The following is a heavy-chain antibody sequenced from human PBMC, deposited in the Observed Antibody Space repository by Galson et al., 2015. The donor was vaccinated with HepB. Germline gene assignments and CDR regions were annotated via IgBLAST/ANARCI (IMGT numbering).Heavy chain of an antibody. CDR3: ARDRPAPYGSSWSESYFSHHYYYMDV. D-gene: IGHD6-13*01. J-gene: IGHJ6*03. CDR1: GGTLSSYG. Sequence: SVKVSCKASGGTLSSYGISWVRQAPGQGLEWMGGINPVPGIVNYSQKFQGRVTITADKSTRTAYMELSRLTSEDTAVYYCARDRPAPYGSSWSESYFSHHYYYMDVWGIGTTVTVSS. V-gene: IGHV1-69*10. CDR2: INPVPGIV.